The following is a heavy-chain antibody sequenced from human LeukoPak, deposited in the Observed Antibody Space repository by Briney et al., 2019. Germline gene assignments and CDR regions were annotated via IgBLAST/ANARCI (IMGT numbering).Heavy chain of an antibody. J-gene: IGHJ6*02. V-gene: IGHV4-34*01. CDR1: GGSFSGYY. Sequence: SETLSLTCAVYGGSFSGYYWSWIRQPPGKGLEWIGEINHSGSSNYSPSLKSRVTISVATSKKPFSLKLSSVTDADTAVYYCARVRITMVRGVIVDYYYYYYGMDVWGQGTTVTVSS. D-gene: IGHD3-10*01. CDR3: ARVRITMVRGVIVDYYYYYYGMDV. CDR2: INHSGSS.